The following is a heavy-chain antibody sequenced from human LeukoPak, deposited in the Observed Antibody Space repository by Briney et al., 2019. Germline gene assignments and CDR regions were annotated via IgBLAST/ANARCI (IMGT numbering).Heavy chain of an antibody. D-gene: IGHD4-17*01. J-gene: IGHJ4*02. CDR1: GYTFTSYY. CDR3: ARVGGYGDYASDY. Sequence: ASVKVSCKASGYTFTSYYIHWVRQAPGQGLEWMGIINPSGGNTNYAQKFQGRVTMTRDTSTSTVYMELSSLRSGDTAVYYCARVGGYGDYASDYWGQGTLVTVSS. CDR2: INPSGGNT. V-gene: IGHV1-46*01.